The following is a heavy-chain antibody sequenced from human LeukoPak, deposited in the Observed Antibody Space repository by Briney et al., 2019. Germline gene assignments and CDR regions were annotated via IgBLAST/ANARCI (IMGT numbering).Heavy chain of an antibody. D-gene: IGHD3-10*01. V-gene: IGHV3-43*01. CDR3: TRDSDYGSATNYFDH. J-gene: IGHJ4*02. Sequence: GGSLRLSCAASGLTFDDYAMHWVRQAPGKGLEWVSLISWEGGTTYYADSVRGRFTISRDNSKNSLYLQMDSLRTEDTAFYYCTRDSDYGSATNYFDHWGQGTLVSVSS. CDR1: GLTFDDYA. CDR2: ISWEGGTT.